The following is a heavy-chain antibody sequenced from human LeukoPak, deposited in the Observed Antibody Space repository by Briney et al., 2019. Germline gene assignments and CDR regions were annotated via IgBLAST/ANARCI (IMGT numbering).Heavy chain of an antibody. J-gene: IGHJ4*02. V-gene: IGHV1-46*01. Sequence: ASVKVSCKASGYIFTSYYMHWVRQAPGQGLEWMGIINPSGSSTGYAQKFQGRVTMTRDMSTSTVYMELSSLRSEDTAVYYCARDLKGGWLQPAYWGQGTLVTVSS. CDR3: ARDLKGGWLQPAY. CDR2: INPSGSST. CDR1: GYIFTSYY. D-gene: IGHD5-24*01.